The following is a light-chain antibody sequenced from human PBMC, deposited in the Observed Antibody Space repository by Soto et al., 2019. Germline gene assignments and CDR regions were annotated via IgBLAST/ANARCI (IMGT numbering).Light chain of an antibody. J-gene: IGKJ1*01. Sequence: TRAAWRVSVALGGSGTLTYRASQSVSNSYLGWYQQKPGQAPRLVIYGASSRVTGIPDRFSGSGSGTDFPLTTSRLEPEDLQIYYCQHCDNAPATFGPGTKVDIK. CDR3: QHCDNAPAT. CDR1: QSVSNSY. CDR2: GAS. V-gene: IGKV3-20*01.